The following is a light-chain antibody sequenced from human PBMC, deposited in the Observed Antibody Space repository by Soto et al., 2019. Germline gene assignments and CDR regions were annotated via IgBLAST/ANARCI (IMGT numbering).Light chain of an antibody. CDR3: SSYTSGFYD. Sequence: QSALTQPASVSGSPGQSITISCTGTSSDVGGYNYVSWYQQHPGKAPKLMIYDVSDRPSGVSNRFSGSKSGNTASLTISGLQAEDEADYYCSSYTSGFYDFGTGTKLTVL. CDR1: SSDVGGYNY. V-gene: IGLV2-14*01. CDR2: DVS. J-gene: IGLJ1*01.